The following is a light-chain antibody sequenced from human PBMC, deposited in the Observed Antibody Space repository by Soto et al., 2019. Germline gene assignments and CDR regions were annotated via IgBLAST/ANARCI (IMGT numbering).Light chain of an antibody. V-gene: IGKV3-20*01. CDR3: QQYGSSRT. Sequence: DIVLTQSPGALSLSPEERATLSCRASQSVSSSYLAWYQQKPGQAPRLLIYGASSRATGIPDRFSGSGSGTDFTLTISRLEPEDFAVYYCQQYGSSRTFGQGTKVDIK. CDR1: QSVSSSY. J-gene: IGKJ1*01. CDR2: GAS.